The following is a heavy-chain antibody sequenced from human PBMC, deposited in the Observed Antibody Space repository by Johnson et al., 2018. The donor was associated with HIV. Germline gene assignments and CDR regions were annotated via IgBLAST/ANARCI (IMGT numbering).Heavy chain of an antibody. Sequence: EVQLVESGGGLVKPGGSLRLSCAASGLTISDNYMSWVRQAPGKGLEWVSGISWNGGSTGYADSVKGRFTISRDNAKNSLYLQMNSLRAEDTALYYCARERGSGSYYSAFDNWGQGTMVPVSS. CDR2: ISWNGGST. V-gene: IGHV3-20*04. D-gene: IGHD1-26*01. CDR1: GLTISDNY. J-gene: IGHJ3*02. CDR3: ARERGSGSYYSAFDN.